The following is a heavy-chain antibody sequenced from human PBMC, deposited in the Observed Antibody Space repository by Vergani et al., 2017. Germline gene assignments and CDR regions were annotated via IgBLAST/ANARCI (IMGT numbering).Heavy chain of an antibody. CDR1: GGSISSYY. D-gene: IGHD2-15*01. J-gene: IGHJ4*02. CDR3: ARGFRGVGVNY. CDR2: IYYSGST. V-gene: IGHV4-59*08. Sequence: QVQLQESGPGLVKPSETLSLTCTVSGGSISSYYWSWIRQPPGKGLEWIGYIYYSGSTYYNPSLKSRVTISVDTSKNQFSLKLSSVTAADTAVYYCARGFRGVGVNYWGQGTLVTVSS.